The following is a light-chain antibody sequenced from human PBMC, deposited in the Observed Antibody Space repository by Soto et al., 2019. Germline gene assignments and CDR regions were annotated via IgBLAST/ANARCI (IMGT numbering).Light chain of an antibody. CDR3: QQSYSTTIT. Sequence: DIQMTQAPSSLAASVGDRVTITCRASQSISSYLNRHHQKPGTAPKLLIYAASSLQSGVPSRFSGSGSGTDFTLTISSLQPEDFATYYCQQSYSTTITFGHGTRLEIK. V-gene: IGKV1-39*01. J-gene: IGKJ5*01. CDR2: AAS. CDR1: QSISSY.